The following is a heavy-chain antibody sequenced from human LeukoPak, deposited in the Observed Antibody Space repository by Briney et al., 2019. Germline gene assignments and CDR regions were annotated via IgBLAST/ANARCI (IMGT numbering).Heavy chain of an antibody. CDR1: GYTFNRYG. Sequence: ASVKVSCKASGYTFNRYGISWVRQAPGQGLEWMGWINTDNGNTNYAPKLQDRVTMTTDTPTSTVYMEVRSLGSYDTAVYYCARDWASIKVITDFWGQGTLVTGSS. J-gene: IGHJ4*02. CDR3: ARDWASIKVITDF. V-gene: IGHV1-18*01. D-gene: IGHD1-14*01. CDR2: INTDNGNT.